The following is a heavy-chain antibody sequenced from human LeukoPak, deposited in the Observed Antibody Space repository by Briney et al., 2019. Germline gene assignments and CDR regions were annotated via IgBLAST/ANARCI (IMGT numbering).Heavy chain of an antibody. CDR1: GGSVTTGTYH. J-gene: IGHJ5*02. V-gene: IGHV4-39*07. Sequence: SETLSLTSSVSGGSVTTGTYHWAWIRQPPGKGLEWIGSVYFDGGTHYNRSLQSRVAISVDTSKNQYSLRLSSVTAADTVVYYCARDHYYDGRGRFDPWGQGILVTVSS. CDR3: ARDHYYDGRGRFDP. CDR2: VYFDGGT. D-gene: IGHD3-16*01.